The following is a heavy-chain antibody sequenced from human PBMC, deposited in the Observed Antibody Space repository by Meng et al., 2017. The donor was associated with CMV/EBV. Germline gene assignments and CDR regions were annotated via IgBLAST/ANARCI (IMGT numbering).Heavy chain of an antibody. J-gene: IGHJ4*02. CDR1: GYTFTGYY. D-gene: IGHD5-18*01. CDR3: ARDLGDTAIY. Sequence: VQQVQSGGEVKKPWGSVKVSCKASGYTFTGYYMHWVRQDPGQGLEWMGWINPNSGGTNYAQKFKGRVTMTRDTSISIAYMELSRLRSDDTAVYYCARDLGDTAIYWGQGTLVTVSS. CDR2: INPNSGGT. V-gene: IGHV1-2*02.